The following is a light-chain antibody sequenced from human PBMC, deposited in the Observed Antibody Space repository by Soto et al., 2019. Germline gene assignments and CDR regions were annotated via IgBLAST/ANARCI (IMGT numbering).Light chain of an antibody. V-gene: IGKV3-20*01. CDR1: QSLSIN. CDR2: DAS. Sequence: EIVMTQSPATLSVSPGEGTTLSCRASQSLSINLAWYQQRPGQAPRLLIYDASSRATGIPDRFSGSGSGTDFILTISRLEPEDFAVYYCQQYGSSPLTFGGGTKVEIK. CDR3: QQYGSSPLT. J-gene: IGKJ4*01.